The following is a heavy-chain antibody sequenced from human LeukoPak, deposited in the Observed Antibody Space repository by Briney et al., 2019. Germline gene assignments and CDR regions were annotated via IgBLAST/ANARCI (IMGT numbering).Heavy chain of an antibody. J-gene: IGHJ4*02. CDR1: GFTFSSYA. D-gene: IGHD6-6*01. Sequence: QPGGSLRLSCAASGFTFSSYAMSWVRQAPGKGLESVSGISGSGGSTYYADSVKGRFTISRDNSKNTLYLHMNSLRAEDTAVYYCAKRSSIAFSDYWGQGTLVTVSS. CDR2: ISGSGGST. CDR3: AKRSSIAFSDY. V-gene: IGHV3-23*01.